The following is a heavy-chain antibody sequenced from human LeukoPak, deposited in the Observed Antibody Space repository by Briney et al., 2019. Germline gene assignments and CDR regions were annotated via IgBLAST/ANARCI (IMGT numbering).Heavy chain of an antibody. CDR1: GFTFSSYS. V-gene: IGHV3-21*01. D-gene: IGHD6-13*01. CDR3: ASGSSWPYFDY. J-gene: IGHJ4*02. CDR2: ISSSSSYI. Sequence: GGSLRLSCAASGFTFSSYSMNWVRQASGKGLEWVSSISSSSSYIYYADSVKGRFTISRDNAKNSLYLQMNSLRAEDTAVYYCASGSSWPYFDYWGQGTLVTVSS.